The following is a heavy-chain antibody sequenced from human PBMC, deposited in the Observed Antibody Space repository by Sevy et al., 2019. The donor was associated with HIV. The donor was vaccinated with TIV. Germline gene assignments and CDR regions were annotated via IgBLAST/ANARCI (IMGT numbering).Heavy chain of an antibody. CDR1: GFTFSNAW. CDR3: TTLLPSYYYDSSGYFAYFDY. V-gene: IGHV3-15*01. J-gene: IGHJ4*02. CDR2: IKSKTDGGTT. D-gene: IGHD3-22*01. Sequence: LSLTCAASGFTFSNAWMSWVRQAPGKGLEWVGRIKSKTDGGTTDYAAPVKGRFTISRDDSKNTLYLQMNSLKTEDTAVYYCTTLLPSYYYDSSGYFAYFDYWGQGTLVTVSS.